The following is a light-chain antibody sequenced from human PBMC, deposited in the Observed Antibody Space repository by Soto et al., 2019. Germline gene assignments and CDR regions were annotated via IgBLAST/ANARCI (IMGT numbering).Light chain of an antibody. CDR1: QSVSSNY. CDR3: QQHGGSVPWT. CDR2: AAS. V-gene: IGKV3-20*01. J-gene: IGKJ1*01. Sequence: EVVLTQSPGTLSLSPGERATLSCRASQSVSSNYLAWYQKKPDQAPRLLIYAASTRATAIPHRFSGSGSGTDFTLTTNRMQPEDYAVSYYQQHGGSVPWTFGQGTKVEI.